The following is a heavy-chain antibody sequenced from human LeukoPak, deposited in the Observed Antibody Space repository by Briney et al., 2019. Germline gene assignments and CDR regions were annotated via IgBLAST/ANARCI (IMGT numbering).Heavy chain of an antibody. CDR1: GGSISSYY. Sequence: SGTLSLTCTVSGGSISSYYWSWIRQPAGKGLEWNGRIYSSGSTNYNPSLKSRVTMSVDMSRNQFSLKLSSVTAADTAVYYCARVSPGGNSDYLGQGTLVTVSS. D-gene: IGHD4-23*01. V-gene: IGHV4-4*07. CDR2: IYSSGST. CDR3: ARVSPGGNSDY. J-gene: IGHJ4*02.